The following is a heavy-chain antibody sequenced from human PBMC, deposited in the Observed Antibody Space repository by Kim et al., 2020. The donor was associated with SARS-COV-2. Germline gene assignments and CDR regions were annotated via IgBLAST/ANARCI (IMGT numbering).Heavy chain of an antibody. Sequence: SVKVSCKASGGTFSSYAISWVRQAPGQGLEWMGGIIPIFGTANYAQKFQGRVTITADESTSTAYMELSSLRSEDTAVYYCADMATPNDNWFDPWGQGTLVTVSS. CDR1: GGTFSSYA. CDR2: IIPIFGTA. D-gene: IGHD5-12*01. J-gene: IGHJ5*02. CDR3: ADMATPNDNWFDP. V-gene: IGHV1-69*13.